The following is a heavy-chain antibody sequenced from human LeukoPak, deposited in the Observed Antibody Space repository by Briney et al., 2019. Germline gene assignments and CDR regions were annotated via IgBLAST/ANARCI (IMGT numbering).Heavy chain of an antibody. D-gene: IGHD5-24*01. J-gene: IGHJ3*01. CDR1: GFTFSSYA. V-gene: IGHV3-48*04. CDR3: ARRWDAFDL. Sequence: GGSLRLSCAASGFTFSSYAMSWVRQAPGEGLEWPSYIGSNSITIFYADSVKGRFTISRDNAKNSLYLQMNSLRPDDTAVYYCARRWDAFDLWGQGTMVTVSS. CDR2: IGSNSITI.